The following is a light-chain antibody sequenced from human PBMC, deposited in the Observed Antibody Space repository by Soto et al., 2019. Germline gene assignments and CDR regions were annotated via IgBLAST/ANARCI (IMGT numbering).Light chain of an antibody. J-gene: IGLJ1*01. CDR2: DVT. CDR1: SSDAGHYDY. Sequence: QSALTQPRSVSGSPGQSVTISCTGTSSDAGHYDYVSWYQPHPGKAPKLIIYDVTERPAGVPDRFSGSKSGNTASLTISGLQAEAEADYSCCSFAGSFSYVFGGGTKLPVL. V-gene: IGLV2-11*01. CDR3: CSFAGSFSYV.